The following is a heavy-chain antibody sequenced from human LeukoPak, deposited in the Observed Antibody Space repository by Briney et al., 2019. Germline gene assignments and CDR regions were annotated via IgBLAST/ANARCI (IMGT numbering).Heavy chain of an antibody. Sequence: GGSLRLSCAASGFTFSSHWMHWVRQAPGKGLVWVSFINNDGRVTRYADSVKGRFTIPRDNAKNTVYLQMNSLRAEDTAVYYCAKELNWYYFDYWGQGTLVTVSS. V-gene: IGHV3-74*01. CDR2: INNDGRVT. CDR1: GFTFSSHW. CDR3: AKELNWYYFDY. J-gene: IGHJ4*02.